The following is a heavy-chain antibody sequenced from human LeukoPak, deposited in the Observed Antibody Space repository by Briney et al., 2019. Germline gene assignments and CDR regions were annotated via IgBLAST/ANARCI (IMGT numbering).Heavy chain of an antibody. V-gene: IGHV4-34*01. Sequence: PSETLSLTCAVYGGSFSAYYWSWVRQPPGKGLEWIGEINHSGSTNYNPSLKGRVTISVDTSKNQFSLKLSSVTAADTAVYYCAISTFDYWGQGTLVTVSS. CDR2: INHSGST. CDR3: AISTFDY. J-gene: IGHJ4*02. CDR1: GGSFSAYY.